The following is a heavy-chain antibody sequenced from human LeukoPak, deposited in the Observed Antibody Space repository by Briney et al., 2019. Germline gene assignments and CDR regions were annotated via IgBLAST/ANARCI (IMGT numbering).Heavy chain of an antibody. CDR2: ISYDGKNM. CDR3: ASYDILTGYHSPFDY. Sequence: GGSLRLSCAASGFNFSSYGMHWVRQAPGKGLEWVAVISYDGKNMYYADSVKGRFTISRDNSQNTLYLQMNSLRVEDTGVYYCASYDILTGYHSPFDYWGQGSLVTVSS. V-gene: IGHV3-30*03. J-gene: IGHJ4*02. D-gene: IGHD3-9*01. CDR1: GFNFSSYG.